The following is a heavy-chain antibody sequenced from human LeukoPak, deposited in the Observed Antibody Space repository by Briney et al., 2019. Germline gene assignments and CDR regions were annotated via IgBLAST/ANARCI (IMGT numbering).Heavy chain of an antibody. CDR3: AKDRSAIITWSDY. CDR2: ISAGGGNT. V-gene: IGHV3-23*01. Sequence: GGSLRLSCAASGFTFSNYAMTWVRQAPGKGLEWVAAISAGGGNTYYADFVKGRLIVSRDNSKNTLYLQMNGLIAEDTALYYCAKDRSAIITWSDYWGQGTLVTVSS. J-gene: IGHJ4*02. CDR1: GFTFSNYA. D-gene: IGHD3-22*01.